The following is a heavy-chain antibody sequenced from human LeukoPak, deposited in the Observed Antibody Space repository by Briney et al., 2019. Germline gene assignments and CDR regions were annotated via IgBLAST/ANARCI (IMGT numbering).Heavy chain of an antibody. CDR1: GFTFSSYA. V-gene: IGHV3-23*01. J-gene: IGHJ5*02. CDR3: AKQLYSGCYAAPAPDFDG. D-gene: IGHD1-26*01. CDR2: ISGSGGST. Sequence: GSLRLSCAASGFTFSSYAMSWVRQAPGKGLEWVSAISGSGGSTYYADSVKGRFTISRDNSKNTLYLQMHSLRAEDTAVYYCAKQLYSGCYAAPAPDFDGWGQGILVT.